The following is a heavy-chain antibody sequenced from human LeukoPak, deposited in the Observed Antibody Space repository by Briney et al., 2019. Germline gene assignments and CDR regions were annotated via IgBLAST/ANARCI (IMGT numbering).Heavy chain of an antibody. V-gene: IGHV3-23*01. CDR1: GFTFSSYA. J-gene: IGHJ5*02. D-gene: IGHD3-16*01. Sequence: GGSLRLSCAASGFTFSSYAMNWVRQAPGKGLEWVSSISGSGGSTYHADSVKGRFAISRDNSKNTLYLQMNSLRAEDTAVYYCVKGGWCDDWGQGTLDTVSS. CDR2: ISGSGGST. CDR3: VKGGWCDD.